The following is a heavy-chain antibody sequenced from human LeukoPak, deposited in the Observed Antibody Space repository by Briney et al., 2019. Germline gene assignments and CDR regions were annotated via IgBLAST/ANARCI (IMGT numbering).Heavy chain of an antibody. Sequence: SETLSLTCTVYGGSISSSSYYWGWIRQPPGKGLEWIGSIYYSGSTYYNPSLKSRVTISVDTSKNQFSLKLSSVTAADTAVYYCARDDRGHRYDSRRFDYWGQGTLVTVSS. CDR3: ARDDRGHRYDSRRFDY. CDR2: IYYSGST. V-gene: IGHV4-39*07. D-gene: IGHD3-22*01. J-gene: IGHJ4*02. CDR1: GGSISSSSYY.